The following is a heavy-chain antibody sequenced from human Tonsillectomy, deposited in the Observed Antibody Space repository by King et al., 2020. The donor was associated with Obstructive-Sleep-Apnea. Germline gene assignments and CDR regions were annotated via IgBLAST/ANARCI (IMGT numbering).Heavy chain of an antibody. V-gene: IGHV4-59*01. Sequence: QLQESGPGLVKPSETLSLTCTVSGGSISSNYWSWVRHPPGRGLQWICYIYYSGSTNYNPSLRGRVSLSVDTSRVQFSLKLSSVTAADTAVYYCGRGEGPIDPWGQGALVTVSS. CDR2: IYYSGST. CDR3: GRGEGPIDP. CDR1: GGSISSNY. D-gene: IGHD3-3*01. J-gene: IGHJ5*02.